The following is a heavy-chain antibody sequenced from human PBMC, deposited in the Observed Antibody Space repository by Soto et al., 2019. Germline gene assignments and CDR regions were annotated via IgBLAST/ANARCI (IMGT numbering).Heavy chain of an antibody. Sequence: QVQLVESGGGVVQPGRSLRLSCAASGFTFSSYGMHWVRQAPGKGLEWVAVISYDGSNKYYADSVKGRFTISRDNSKNTLYQQMNSLRAEDTAVYYCAKGALGYYYYYGMDVWGQGTTVTVSS. V-gene: IGHV3-30*18. J-gene: IGHJ6*02. D-gene: IGHD6-13*01. CDR1: GFTFSSYG. CDR3: AKGALGYYYYYGMDV. CDR2: ISYDGSNK.